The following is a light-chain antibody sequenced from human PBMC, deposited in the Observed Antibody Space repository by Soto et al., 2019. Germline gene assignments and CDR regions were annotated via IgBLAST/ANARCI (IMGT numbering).Light chain of an antibody. J-gene: IGLJ1*01. Sequence: HSALTQPASVSGSPGQSITISCTGTSSDVGGYNYVSWYQQHPGKAPKLMIYEVSNRPSGVSNRFSGSKSGNTASLTISGLQAEDEADYYCSSYTSSSTYVFGTGTQLTVL. V-gene: IGLV2-14*01. CDR3: SSYTSSSTYV. CDR1: SSDVGGYNY. CDR2: EVS.